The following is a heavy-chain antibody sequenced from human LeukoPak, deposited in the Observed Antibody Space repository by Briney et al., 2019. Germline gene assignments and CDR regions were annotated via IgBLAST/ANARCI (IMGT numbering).Heavy chain of an antibody. J-gene: IGHJ4*02. V-gene: IGHV3-48*01. D-gene: IGHD1-14*01. CDR1: GFIFSDYS. Sequence: PGGSLRLSCAASGFIFSDYSMNWVRQAPGKGLEWVSYITKSSSIMQYADSVKGRFTISRDNAKNSLYLQMNSLSAEDTAVYYCARGRNPYYIDYWGQGTLVTVSS. CDR3: ARGRNPYYIDY. CDR2: ITKSSSIM.